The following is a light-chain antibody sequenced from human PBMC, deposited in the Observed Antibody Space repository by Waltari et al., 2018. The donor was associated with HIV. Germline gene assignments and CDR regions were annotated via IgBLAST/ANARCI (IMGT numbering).Light chain of an antibody. Sequence: QPVLTQPPSVSGPSGQTVTISCSATDSFLRGHFLAWYQHLPGATPRLLIYNNNQRPSGVPDRFSGSRSATSASLAIRGLQPEDEGDYYCATWDDSSIGYVFANGTRVTV. CDR3: ATWDDSSIGYV. CDR1: DSFLRGHF. J-gene: IGLJ1*01. V-gene: IGLV1-44*01. CDR2: NNN.